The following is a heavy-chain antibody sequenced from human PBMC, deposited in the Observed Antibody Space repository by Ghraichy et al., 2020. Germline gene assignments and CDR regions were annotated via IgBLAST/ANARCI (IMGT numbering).Heavy chain of an antibody. CDR2: ISGSGGST. CDR3: AKVGSYSGWFDP. Sequence: GGSLRLSCAASGFTFSSYAMSWVRQAPGKGLEWVSAISGSGGSTYYADSMKGRFTISRDNSKNTLYLQMNSRRAEDTAVYYCAKVGSYSGWFDPWGKGTLFTVPS. D-gene: IGHD1-26*01. J-gene: IGHJ5*02. V-gene: IGHV3-23*01. CDR1: GFTFSSYA.